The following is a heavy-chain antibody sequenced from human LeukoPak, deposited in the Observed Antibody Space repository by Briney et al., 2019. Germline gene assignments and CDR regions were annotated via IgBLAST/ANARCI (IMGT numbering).Heavy chain of an antibody. Sequence: SETLSLTCTVSGGSISSYYWSWIRQPPGKGLEWIGYIFYMGSTNYNPSLKSRVTMSVDSSKNQVSLKLSSVTAADTAAYYCARLQQWLSFDYWGQGTLVTVSS. V-gene: IGHV4-59*08. CDR3: ARLQQWLSFDY. CDR2: IFYMGST. CDR1: GGSISSYY. D-gene: IGHD6-19*01. J-gene: IGHJ4*02.